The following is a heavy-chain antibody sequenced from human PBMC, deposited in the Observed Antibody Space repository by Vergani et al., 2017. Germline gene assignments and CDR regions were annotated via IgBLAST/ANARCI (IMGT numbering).Heavy chain of an antibody. Sequence: QVQLQQWGAGLLKPSETLSLTCAVYGGSFSGYYWSWIRQPPGKGLEWIGEINHSGSTNYNPSLKSRVTISVDTSKNQFSLKLSSVTAADTAVYYCAKACSGSSWGQDYFDYWGQGTLVTVSS. CDR2: INHSGST. D-gene: IGHD6-13*01. CDR1: GGSFSGYY. V-gene: IGHV4-34*01. J-gene: IGHJ4*02. CDR3: AKACSGSSWGQDYFDY.